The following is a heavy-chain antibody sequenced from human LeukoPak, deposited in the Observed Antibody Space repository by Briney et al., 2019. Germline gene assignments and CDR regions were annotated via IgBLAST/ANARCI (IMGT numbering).Heavy chain of an antibody. Sequence: GASVKVSCKASGYTFTSYDINWVRQATGQGLEWMGWTNPNSGNTGYAQKFQGRVTMTRNTSISTAYMELSSLRSEDTAVYYCARGEDGSGWSNWFDPWGQGTLVTVSS. J-gene: IGHJ5*02. D-gene: IGHD6-19*01. CDR2: TNPNSGNT. V-gene: IGHV1-8*01. CDR1: GYTFTSYD. CDR3: ARGEDGSGWSNWFDP.